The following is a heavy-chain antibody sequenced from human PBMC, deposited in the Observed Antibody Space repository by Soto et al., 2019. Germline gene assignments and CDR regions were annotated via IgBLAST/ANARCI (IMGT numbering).Heavy chain of an antibody. Sequence: GGSLRLSCAASGFTFSSYWMSWVRQAPGKGLEWVANIKQDGSEKYYVDSVKGRFTISRDNAKNSLYLQMNSLRAEDTAVYYCARRGIAVAVPDAFDIWGQGTMVTVSS. D-gene: IGHD6-19*01. CDR3: ARRGIAVAVPDAFDI. CDR2: IKQDGSEK. CDR1: GFTFSSYW. V-gene: IGHV3-7*01. J-gene: IGHJ3*02.